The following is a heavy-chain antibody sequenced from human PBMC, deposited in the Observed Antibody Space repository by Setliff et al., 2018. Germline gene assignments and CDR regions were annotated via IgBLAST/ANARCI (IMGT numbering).Heavy chain of an antibody. J-gene: IGHJ4*02. Sequence: ASVKVSCRTSGYNFITFGISWVRQAPGQGLEWMGWISPYNEKTNYAEKFQGRVTMTTDTSTTTVYMEVASLRSDDTAVYYCVRGPGPSVVVAMPFDRWGQGTLVTVSS. CDR3: VRGPGPSVVVAMPFDR. D-gene: IGHD5-12*01. V-gene: IGHV1-18*01. CDR2: ISPYNEKT. CDR1: GYNFITFG.